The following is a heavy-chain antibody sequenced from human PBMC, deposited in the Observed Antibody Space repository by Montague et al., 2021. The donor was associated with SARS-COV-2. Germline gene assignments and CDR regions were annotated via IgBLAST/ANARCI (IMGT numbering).Heavy chain of an antibody. CDR1: GFIFNNYA. D-gene: IGHD2-21*01. V-gene: IGHV3-30*04. J-gene: IGHJ6*03. CDR3: ARDGRDCGATNCQTYYYHYMDV. Sequence: SLRLSFAASGFIFNNYAMHWVRQAPGKGPQWLAAVTFDGRSQYYSSAVEGRFTISRHNSRSMLFLEMSSLRGEDTAVYYCARDGRDCGATNCQTYYYHYMDVWGQGNTVTVSS. CDR2: VTFDGRSQ.